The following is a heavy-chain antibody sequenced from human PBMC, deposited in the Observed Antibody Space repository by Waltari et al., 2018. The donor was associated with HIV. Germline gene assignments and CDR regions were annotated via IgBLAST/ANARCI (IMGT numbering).Heavy chain of an antibody. CDR1: GGSFRGYY. D-gene: IGHD3-10*01. Sequence: QVQLQQWGAGLLKPSATLSPTCAVYGGSFRGYYWTWVRQAPGKGLEWIGEINQSGNTMYNPSLKSRVTTTIHTSKNQFSLRFNSVTAADTAVYYCAGVFGGGHFDYWGRGTLVTVS. J-gene: IGHJ4*02. CDR3: AGVFGGGHFDY. V-gene: IGHV4-34*01. CDR2: INQSGNT.